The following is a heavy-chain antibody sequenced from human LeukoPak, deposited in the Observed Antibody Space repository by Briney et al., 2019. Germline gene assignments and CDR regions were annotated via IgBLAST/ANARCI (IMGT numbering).Heavy chain of an antibody. CDR1: GFTFSSYA. J-gene: IGHJ6*03. Sequence: GGSLRLSCAASGFTFSSYAMSWVRQAPGKGLEWVSAISGSGGSTYYADSVKGRFTISRDNSKNTLYLQMNSLRAEDTAVYYCAKGWGDGYMGRFYYMDVWGKGTTVTVSS. CDR2: ISGSGGST. CDR3: AKGWGDGYMGRFYYMDV. V-gene: IGHV3-23*01. D-gene: IGHD5-24*01.